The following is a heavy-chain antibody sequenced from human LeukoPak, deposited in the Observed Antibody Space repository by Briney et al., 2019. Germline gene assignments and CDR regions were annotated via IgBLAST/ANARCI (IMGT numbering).Heavy chain of an antibody. CDR3: ARGDTATFMDV. Sequence: SVKVSCKASGYTFTSYGISWVRQAPGQGLEWMGGIIPIFGTANYAQKFQGRVTITADESTSTAYMELSSLRSEDTAVYYCARGDTATFMDVWGKGTTVTVSS. D-gene: IGHD5-18*01. V-gene: IGHV1-69*13. J-gene: IGHJ6*04. CDR1: GYTFTSYG. CDR2: IIPIFGTA.